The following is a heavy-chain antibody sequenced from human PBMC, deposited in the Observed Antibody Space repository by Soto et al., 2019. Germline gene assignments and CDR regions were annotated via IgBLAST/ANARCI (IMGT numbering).Heavy chain of an antibody. D-gene: IGHD3-22*01. Sequence: ASVKVSCKASGYTFSSYGISWVRQAPGQGLEWLGWISPYNDDTKYAQKVQGRVLMTTDTSSKTAYLDLRSLRSDDTAVYYCARGGYYDSSGSRDYHYYGMNVWGQ. V-gene: IGHV1-18*01. CDR3: ARGGYYDSSGSRDYHYYGMNV. CDR2: ISPYNDDT. J-gene: IGHJ6*02. CDR1: GYTFSSYG.